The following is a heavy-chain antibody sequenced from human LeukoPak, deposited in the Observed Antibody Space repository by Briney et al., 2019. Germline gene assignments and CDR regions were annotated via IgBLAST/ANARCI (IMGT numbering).Heavy chain of an antibody. Sequence: ASVKVSCKVSGYSVTEVAIHWVRQAPGKGPEWMGGFDREYGETVFAQRFQGRVTLTEERSADTAYMELSRLRSDDTAVYYCAPVRGPWLYYFDYWGQGTLVTVSS. CDR2: FDREYGET. D-gene: IGHD3-10*01. V-gene: IGHV1-24*01. CDR3: APVRGPWLYYFDY. J-gene: IGHJ4*02. CDR1: GYSVTEVA.